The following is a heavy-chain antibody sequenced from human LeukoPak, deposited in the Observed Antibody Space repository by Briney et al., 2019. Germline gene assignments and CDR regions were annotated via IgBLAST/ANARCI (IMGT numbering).Heavy chain of an antibody. CDR2: ISYNSGSI. Sequence: GGSLRLSCAASGFTFDDYAMHWVRQAPGKGLEWVSGISYNSGSIGYADSAKGRFTMSRDNAKNSLYLQMNSLRAEDTALYYCAESSGYTYGSIDYWGQGTLVTVSS. D-gene: IGHD5-18*01. CDR1: GFTFDDYA. CDR3: AESSGYTYGSIDY. J-gene: IGHJ4*02. V-gene: IGHV3-9*01.